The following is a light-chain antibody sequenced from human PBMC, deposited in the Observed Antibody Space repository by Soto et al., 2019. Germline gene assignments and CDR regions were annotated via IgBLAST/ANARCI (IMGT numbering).Light chain of an antibody. CDR3: QQRNNWPPT. Sequence: EIVLTQSPATLFLSPGERATLSCMASQSVRNDLVWYHQKRGQAPRLLIYSASNRAAGIPPRFSASGSGTDVTLTISSLEPEDFAVYYCQQRNNWPPTFGGGTKVEMK. CDR2: SAS. CDR1: QSVRND. J-gene: IGKJ4*01. V-gene: IGKV3-11*01.